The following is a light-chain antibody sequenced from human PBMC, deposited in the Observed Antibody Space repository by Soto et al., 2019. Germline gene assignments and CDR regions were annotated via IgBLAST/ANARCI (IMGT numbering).Light chain of an antibody. Sequence: NFMLTQPHSVSESPGKTVTISCTRSSGSIASNYVQWYQQRPGSAPTTVIYEDNQRPSGVPDRFSGSIDSSSNSASLTISGLKTEEEVDSYCHSYDSSNREVFGGGTKLPAL. CDR3: HSYDSSNREV. CDR2: EDN. CDR1: SGSIASNY. J-gene: IGLJ2*01. V-gene: IGLV6-57*04.